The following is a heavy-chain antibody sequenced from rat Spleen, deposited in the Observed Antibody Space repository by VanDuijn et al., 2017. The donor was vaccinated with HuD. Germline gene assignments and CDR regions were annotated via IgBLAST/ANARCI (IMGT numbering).Heavy chain of an antibody. CDR2: ISYDGGST. D-gene: IGHD3-4*01. CDR3: ATLTPLFAY. J-gene: IGHJ3*01. CDR1: GFTFSNYG. Sequence: EVQLVESGGGLVQPGRSMKLSCAASGFTFSNYGMAWVRQAPKKGLEWVAYISYDGGSTYYRDSVKGRFTISRDNAKSTLYLQMDSLRSEDTATYYCATLTPLFAYWGQGTLVTVSS. V-gene: IGHV5-25*01.